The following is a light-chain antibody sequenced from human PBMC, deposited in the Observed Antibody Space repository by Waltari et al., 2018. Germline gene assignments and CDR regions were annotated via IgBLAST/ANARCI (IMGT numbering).Light chain of an antibody. CDR2: ANN. Sequence: QSVLTQPPSVSAAAGQKVTISCSVSRSNVGNHYVSRYQQFPGTALKLLIRANNKRPSGIPDRFSGSKSAHSATLDITGLQTGDEADYYCGTWDSSLSGSWVFGGGTKLTVL. CDR1: RSNVGNHY. CDR3: GTWDSSLSGSWV. V-gene: IGLV1-51*01. J-gene: IGLJ3*02.